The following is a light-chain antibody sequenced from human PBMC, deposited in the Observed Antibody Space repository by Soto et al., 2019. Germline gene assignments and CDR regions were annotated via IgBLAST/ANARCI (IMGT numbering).Light chain of an antibody. CDR2: EVS. CDR3: CSYAGSRGVV. CDR1: SSDVGSYNL. Sequence: QSALTQPASVSGSPGQSITISCTGTSSDVGSYNLVSWYQQYPGKAPKLMIYEVSKRPSGVSNRFSGSKSGNTASLTISGLQAEDEADYYCCSYAGSRGVVFGGGTKLTVL. J-gene: IGLJ2*01. V-gene: IGLV2-23*02.